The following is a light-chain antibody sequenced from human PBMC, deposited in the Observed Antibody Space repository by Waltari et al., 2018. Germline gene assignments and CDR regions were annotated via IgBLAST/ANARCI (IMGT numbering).Light chain of an antibody. CDR2: DAS. CDR3: QQYDNLPSYT. Sequence: DIQMPQSPSSLSASVGDRVTITCQASQDISNYLNWYQQKPGKAPKLLIYDASNLETGVPSRFSGSRSGTDFTFTISSLQPEDIATYYCQQYDNLPSYTFGQGTKLQSK. V-gene: IGKV1-33*01. J-gene: IGKJ2*01. CDR1: QDISNY.